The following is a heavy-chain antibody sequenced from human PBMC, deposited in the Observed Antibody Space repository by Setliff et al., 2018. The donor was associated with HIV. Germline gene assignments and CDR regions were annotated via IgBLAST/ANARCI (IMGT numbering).Heavy chain of an antibody. J-gene: IGHJ3*02. CDR1: GFSFSDYS. V-gene: IGHV3-21*06. CDR3: ASRGVLTPSDAFDI. CDR2: ISHSSSKI. Sequence: PGESLKISCVASGFSFSDYSMNWVRRAPGKGLEWLASISHSSSKIFYADSVRGRFYISIDNAENSLFLEMTSLRVDDTAVYSCASRGVLTPSDAFDIWGRGTMVTVSS. D-gene: IGHD2-21*02.